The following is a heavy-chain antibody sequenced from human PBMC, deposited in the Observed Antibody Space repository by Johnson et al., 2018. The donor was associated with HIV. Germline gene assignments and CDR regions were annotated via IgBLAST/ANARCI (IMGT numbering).Heavy chain of an antibody. J-gene: IGHJ3*02. CDR2: ISGTGGTT. CDR1: GFTFSTYG. CDR3: ARTPSLPGAFDI. Sequence: VQLVESGGGLVQPGGSLRMSCVASGFTFSTYGMTWVRQAPGKGLEWVSAISGTGGTTYYADSVRGRFTISRDNAKNSLYLQMNSLRAEDTAVYYCARTPSLPGAFDIWGQGTMVTVSS. D-gene: IGHD1-14*01. V-gene: IGHV3-23*04.